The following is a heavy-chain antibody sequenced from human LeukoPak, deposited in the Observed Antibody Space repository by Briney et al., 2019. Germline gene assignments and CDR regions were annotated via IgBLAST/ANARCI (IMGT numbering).Heavy chain of an antibody. CDR1: GFTFSSYA. J-gene: IGHJ4*02. V-gene: IGHV3-30-3*01. Sequence: GRSLRLSCAASGFTFSSYAMHWVRQAPGKGLEWVAVISYDGSNKYYADSVRGRFTISRDNAKKSLYLQMNSLRAEDTAVYYCARDYGRYGETRGALDYWGPGTLVTVSS. D-gene: IGHD4-17*01. CDR3: ARDYGRYGETRGALDY. CDR2: ISYDGSNK.